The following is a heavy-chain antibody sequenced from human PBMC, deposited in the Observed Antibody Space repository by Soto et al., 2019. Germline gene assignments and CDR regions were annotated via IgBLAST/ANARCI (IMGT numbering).Heavy chain of an antibody. CDR1: GFTFRSYA. CDR2: ISGSGGNI. D-gene: IGHD4-17*01. CDR3: AKERATVTTND. J-gene: IGHJ4*02. V-gene: IGHV3-23*01. Sequence: EVQLLESGGGLVQPGGSLSLSCAASGFTFRSYAMSWVRQAPGKGLEWVSGISGSGGNIYYIDSVKGRFTISRDNSKNTVFLQMNNLRAEDTAVYYCAKERATVTTNDWGQGTLVTVSS.